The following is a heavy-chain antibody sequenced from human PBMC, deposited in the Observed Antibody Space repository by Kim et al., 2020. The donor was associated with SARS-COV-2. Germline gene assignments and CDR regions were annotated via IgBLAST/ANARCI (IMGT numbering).Heavy chain of an antibody. J-gene: IGHJ4*01. V-gene: IGHV3-73*01. CDR2: IGSKAENYAT. CDR3: TRHPSRGEVAARPVDY. CDR1: GFTFSYSS. D-gene: IGHD6-6*01. Sequence: GESLKISCAASGFTFSYSSIHWVRQASGKGLEWVGRIGSKAENYATAYAASVKGRFTISRDDSKNTASLQMNTLKTEDTAVYYCTRHPSRGEVAARPVDY.